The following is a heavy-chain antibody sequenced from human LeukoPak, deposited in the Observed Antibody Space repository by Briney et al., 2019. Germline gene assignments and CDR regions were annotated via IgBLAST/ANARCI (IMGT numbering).Heavy chain of an antibody. Sequence: ASVKVSCKVSGYTLTELSMHWVRQAPGKGLEWMGGFDPEDGETIYAQKFQGRVTMTEDTSTDTAYMELSSLRSEDTAVYYCAIVLPPMGSYFFYAFDIWGQGTMVTVSS. CDR1: GYTLTELS. CDR2: FDPEDGET. J-gene: IGHJ3*02. CDR3: AIVLPPMGSYFFYAFDI. D-gene: IGHD3-10*01. V-gene: IGHV1-24*01.